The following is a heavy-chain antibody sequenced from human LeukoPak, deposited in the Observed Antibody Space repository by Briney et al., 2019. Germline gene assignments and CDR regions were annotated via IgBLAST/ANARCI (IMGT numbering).Heavy chain of an antibody. Sequence: GGSLRLSCAASGFTFSSYAMSWVRQAPGKGLEWVSAISGSGGSTYCADSVKGRFTISRDNSKNTLYLQMNSLRAEDTAVYYCAKDTEVVVSTTYFDYWGQGTLVTVSS. CDR2: ISGSGGST. V-gene: IGHV3-23*01. D-gene: IGHD3-22*01. J-gene: IGHJ4*02. CDR3: AKDTEVVVSTTYFDY. CDR1: GFTFSSYA.